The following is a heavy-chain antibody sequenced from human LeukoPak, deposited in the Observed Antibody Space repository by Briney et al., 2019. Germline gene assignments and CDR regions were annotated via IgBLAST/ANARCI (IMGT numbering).Heavy chain of an antibody. CDR3: ARSIYSYGYYFDY. CDR2: IYPGDSDT. V-gene: IGHV5-51*01. J-gene: IGHJ4*02. CDR1: GYIFTSYW. Sequence: PGASLQISCKGSGYIFTSYWIGWVRQLPGKGLEWMGIIYPGDSDTRYSPSFRGQVTISADKSISTAYLQWSSLKASDTAMYYCARSIYSYGYYFDYWGQGTLVTVSS. D-gene: IGHD5-18*01.